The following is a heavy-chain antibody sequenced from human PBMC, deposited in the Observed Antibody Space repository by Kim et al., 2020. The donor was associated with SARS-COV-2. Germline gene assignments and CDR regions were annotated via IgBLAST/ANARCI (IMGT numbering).Heavy chain of an antibody. Sequence: DTRYSPSFQGQVTIAADKSVSTAYLQWSSLKASDTAVYYCARRSSDFFDYWGQGTLVTVSS. J-gene: IGHJ4*02. D-gene: IGHD1-26*01. V-gene: IGHV5-51*01. CDR3: ARRSSDFFDY. CDR2: DT.